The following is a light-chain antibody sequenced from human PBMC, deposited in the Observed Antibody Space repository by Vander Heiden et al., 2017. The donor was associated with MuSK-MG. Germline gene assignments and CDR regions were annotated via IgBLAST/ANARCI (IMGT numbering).Light chain of an antibody. CDR2: AAS. CDR3: QQSYSTLFT. CDR1: QSISSY. V-gene: IGKV1-39*01. Sequence: DIQMIQSPSSLSASVGDRVTITCRASQSISSYLNWYQQKPGKAPKLLIYAASSLQSGVPSRFNGSGSGTDFTLTISSLQPEDFATYYCQQSYSTLFTFGPGTKVDIK. J-gene: IGKJ3*01.